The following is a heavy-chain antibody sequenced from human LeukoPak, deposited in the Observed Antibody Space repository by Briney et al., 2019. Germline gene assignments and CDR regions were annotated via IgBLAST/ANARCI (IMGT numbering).Heavy chain of an antibody. J-gene: IGHJ5*02. D-gene: IGHD3-16*01. CDR1: GFTFSSYE. V-gene: IGHV3-48*03. CDR3: AGGGGANISPSNWFDP. CDR2: ISSSGSTI. Sequence: GGSLRLSCAASGFTFSSYEMNWVRQAPGKGLEWVSYISSSGSTIYYADSVKGRFTISRDNAKNSLSLQMNSLRAEDTAVYYCAGGGGANISPSNWFDPWGQGTLVTVSS.